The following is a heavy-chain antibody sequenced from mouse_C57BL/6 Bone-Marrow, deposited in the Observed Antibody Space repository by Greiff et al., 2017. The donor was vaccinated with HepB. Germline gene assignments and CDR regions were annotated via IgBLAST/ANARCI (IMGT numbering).Heavy chain of an antibody. V-gene: IGHV1-4*01. CDR1: GYTFTSYT. D-gene: IGHD2-2*01. CDR3: ARWLLRRLRPRRAMDY. J-gene: IGHJ4*01. Sequence: QVQLQQSGAELARPGASVKMSCKASGYTFTSYTMHWVKKRPGQGLEWIGYINPSSGYTKYNQKFKDKATLTADKSSSTAYMQLSSLTSEDSAVYYCARWLLRRLRPRRAMDYWGQGTSVTVSS. CDR2: INPSSGYT.